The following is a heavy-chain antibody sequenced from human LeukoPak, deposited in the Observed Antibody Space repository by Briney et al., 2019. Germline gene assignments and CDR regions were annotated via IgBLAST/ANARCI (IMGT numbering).Heavy chain of an antibody. CDR1: GFTFDDYA. V-gene: IGHV3-9*01. CDR3: AKDLYYDFWSGYSN. CDR2: ISWNSGSI. D-gene: IGHD3-3*01. Sequence: GRSLRLSCAASGFTFDDYAMHWVRQAPGKGLEWVSGISWNSGSIGYADSMKGRFTISRDNAKNSLYLQMNSLRAEDTALYYCAKDLYYDFWSGYSNWGQGTLVTVSS. J-gene: IGHJ4*02.